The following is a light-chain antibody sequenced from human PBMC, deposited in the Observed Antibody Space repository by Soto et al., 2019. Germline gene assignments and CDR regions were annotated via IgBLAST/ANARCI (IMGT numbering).Light chain of an antibody. V-gene: IGLV7-43*01. J-gene: IGLJ2*01. Sequence: QAVVTQEPSLTVSPGGTVTLTCASSTGPVTSGYYPNWLQQKPGQAPRALIYSTNKKHSWTPARFSGSLLGGKAALTLSGVQSEDEAEYYCLLYYGGAQRVFGGGTKLTVL. CDR2: STN. CDR3: LLYYGGAQRV. CDR1: TGPVTSGYY.